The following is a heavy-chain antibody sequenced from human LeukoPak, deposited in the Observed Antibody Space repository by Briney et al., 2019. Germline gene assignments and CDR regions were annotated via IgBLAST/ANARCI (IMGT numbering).Heavy chain of an antibody. CDR3: AKDLGQWLIRGFDY. V-gene: IGHV3-30*02. CDR1: GFTLSSYG. CDR2: IRYDGSHK. J-gene: IGHJ4*02. Sequence: GGSLRLSCAAPGFTLSSYGMHWVRQAPGKGLEWVAFIRYDGSHKYFVDSVKGRFIISRDNSKNTLFLQMNSLRAEDTAVYYCAKDLGQWLIRGFDYWGQGTLVTVSS. D-gene: IGHD6-19*01.